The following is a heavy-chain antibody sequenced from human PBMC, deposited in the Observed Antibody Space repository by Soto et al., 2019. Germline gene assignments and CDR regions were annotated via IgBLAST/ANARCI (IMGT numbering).Heavy chain of an antibody. CDR2: IYYSGST. Sequence: QVQLQESGPGLVKPSQTLSLTCTVSGGSISSGDYYWSWIRQPPGKGLEWTGCIYYSGSTYYNPSLKSRVTISVDTSKNQFSLKLSSVTAADTAVYYCARNVPSSCYPPVAFDICGQGTMVTVSS. CDR1: GGSISSGDYY. J-gene: IGHJ3*02. V-gene: IGHV4-30-4*01. CDR3: ARNVPSSCYPPVAFDI. D-gene: IGHD3-22*01.